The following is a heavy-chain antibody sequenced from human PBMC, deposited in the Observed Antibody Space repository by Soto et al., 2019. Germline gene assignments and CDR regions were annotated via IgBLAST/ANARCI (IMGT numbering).Heavy chain of an antibody. CDR1: GFTFSSYS. D-gene: IGHD6-13*01. CDR3: ARVGAAAAATDV. Sequence: EVQLVESGGGLVKPGGSLRLSCAASGFTFSSYSMNWVRQAPGKGLEWVSSISSSSSYIYYADSVKGRFTISRDNAKNSLYLQMNSLRAEDTAVYYCARVGAAAAATDVWGKGTTVTVSS. J-gene: IGHJ6*04. CDR2: ISSSSSYI. V-gene: IGHV3-21*01.